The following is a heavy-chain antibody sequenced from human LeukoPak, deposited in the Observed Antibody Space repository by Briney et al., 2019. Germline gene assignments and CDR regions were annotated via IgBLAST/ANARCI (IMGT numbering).Heavy chain of an antibody. D-gene: IGHD1-1*01. V-gene: IGHV3-11*06. Sequence: PGGSLRRSCAASGFPFSAYSMNWVRQAPGKGLEWISYIGISSGNTKYADSVKGRFTISGDNARNSLYLQMNSLRVEDTAVYYCARDHNYAFDNWGQGTLVTVSS. J-gene: IGHJ4*02. CDR3: ARDHNYAFDN. CDR2: IGISSGNT. CDR1: GFPFSAYS.